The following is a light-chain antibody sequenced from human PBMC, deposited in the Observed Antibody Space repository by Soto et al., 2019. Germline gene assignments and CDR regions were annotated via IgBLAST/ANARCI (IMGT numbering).Light chain of an antibody. J-gene: IGKJ5*01. CDR2: ADS. CDR3: QQRSNWPPSIT. Sequence: EIVLTQSPATLSLSPGETATLSCRAIQSVSGYIGWYQQKPGQAPRLLIYADSNRATGIPARFSGSGSGTDFTLTISSLEPEDFAVYYCQQRSNWPPSITFGQGTRLENK. CDR1: QSVSGY. V-gene: IGKV3-11*01.